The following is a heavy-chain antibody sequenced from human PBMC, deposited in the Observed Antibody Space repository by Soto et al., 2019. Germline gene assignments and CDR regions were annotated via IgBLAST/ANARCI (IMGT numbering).Heavy chain of an antibody. CDR2: MNPNSGNT. Sequence: ASVKVSCKASGYTFTSYDINWVRQATGQGLEWMGWMNPNSGNTGYAQKFQGRVTMTRNTSISTAYMELSSPRSEDTAVYYCAREVPGDIVVVVAATHRFDPWGQGTLVTVSS. D-gene: IGHD2-15*01. V-gene: IGHV1-8*01. J-gene: IGHJ5*02. CDR1: GYTFTSYD. CDR3: AREVPGDIVVVVAATHRFDP.